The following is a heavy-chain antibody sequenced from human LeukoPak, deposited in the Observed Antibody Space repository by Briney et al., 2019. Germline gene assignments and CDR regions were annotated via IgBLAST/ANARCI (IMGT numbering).Heavy chain of an antibody. CDR3: AKVHNGYSSGFDY. J-gene: IGHJ4*02. D-gene: IGHD6-19*01. CDR2: TSWNSGSI. Sequence: GRSLRLSCAASGLTFADYAMHWVRQAPGKGLEWVSGTSWNSGSIGYADSVKGRFTISRDNAKNSLYLQMNSLRAEDTALYYCAKVHNGYSSGFDYWGQGTLVTVSS. CDR1: GLTFADYA. V-gene: IGHV3-9*01.